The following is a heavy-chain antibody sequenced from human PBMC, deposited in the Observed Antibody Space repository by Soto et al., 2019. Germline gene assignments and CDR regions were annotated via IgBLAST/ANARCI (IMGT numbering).Heavy chain of an antibody. CDR1: GGSISSSNW. CDR3: ARHSNRNYGLYYFDY. V-gene: IGHV4-4*02. Sequence: SETLSLTCAVSGGSISSSNWWSWVRQPPGKGLEWIGEINHSGSTNYNPSLKSRVTISVDTSKNQFSLKLSSVTAADTAVYYCARHSNRNYGLYYFDYWGLGALVTVSS. D-gene: IGHD4-4*01. J-gene: IGHJ4*02. CDR2: INHSGST.